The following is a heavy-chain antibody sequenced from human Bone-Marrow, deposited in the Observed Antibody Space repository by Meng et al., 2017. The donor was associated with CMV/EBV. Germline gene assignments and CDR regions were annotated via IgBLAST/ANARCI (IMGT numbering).Heavy chain of an antibody. CDR1: GGSISNYY. V-gene: IGHV4-4*07. J-gene: IGHJ5*02. D-gene: IGHD1-26*01. CDR2: IYSSWST. CDR3: AREVGSGCFDP. Sequence: SLTCWVSGGSISNYYWSWMRQPAGKGLEWIGRIYSSWSTNYNTSLKSRVTMSVDTSKNQFSLKLSSVTAADTAVYYCAREVGSGCFDPWGQGTLVTVSS.